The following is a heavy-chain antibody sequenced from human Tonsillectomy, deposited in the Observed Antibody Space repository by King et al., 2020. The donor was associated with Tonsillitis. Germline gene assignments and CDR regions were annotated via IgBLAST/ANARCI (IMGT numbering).Heavy chain of an antibody. D-gene: IGHD1-1*01. V-gene: IGHV3-23*04. CDR3: AEGHWNADFDY. J-gene: IGHJ4*02. Sequence: VQLVESGGGLVQPGGSLRLSCAASGFTFRSYAMSWFRQAPGKGLEGVAAISSSGGSTFYADSVKGRFTISRDNSKNTLYMQMNRLRAEDTAVYYCAEGHWNADFDYWGQGAQVTVSS. CDR2: ISSSGGST. CDR1: GFTFRSYA.